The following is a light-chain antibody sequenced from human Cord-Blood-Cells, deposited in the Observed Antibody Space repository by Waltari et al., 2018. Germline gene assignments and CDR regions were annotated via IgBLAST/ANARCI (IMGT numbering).Light chain of an antibody. V-gene: IGLV3-21*02. Sequence: SYVLTQPPSVSVAPGQTARITCGGHNLGSTSVHWYQQKPGQAPVLVVYDDSERPSGIPERCSGSNSGNTAALTISRVEAGDEADDYCQVWDSSSDHVVFGGGTKLTVL. CDR3: QVWDSSSDHVV. CDR1: NLGSTS. J-gene: IGLJ2*01. CDR2: DDS.